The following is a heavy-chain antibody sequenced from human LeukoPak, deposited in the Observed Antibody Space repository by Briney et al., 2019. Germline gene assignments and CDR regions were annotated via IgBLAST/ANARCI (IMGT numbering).Heavy chain of an antibody. Sequence: GASLKISCRGSGYSFTTYWIGWVRQMPGKGLEWMGIIYPGDSDTRYTPSFQGQVTMSADKSINTAYLQWSSLKASDTAMYYCARRQGCSSTSCPPDYSGQGTLVTVSP. V-gene: IGHV5-51*01. D-gene: IGHD2-2*01. J-gene: IGHJ4*02. CDR1: GYSFTTYW. CDR2: IYPGDSDT. CDR3: ARRQGCSSTSCPPDY.